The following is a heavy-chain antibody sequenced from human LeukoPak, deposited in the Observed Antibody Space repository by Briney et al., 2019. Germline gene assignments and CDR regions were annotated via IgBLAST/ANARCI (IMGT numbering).Heavy chain of an antibody. CDR3: ARDNNRKDDS. D-gene: IGHD1-14*01. CDR1: GITFSSYG. V-gene: IGHV3-48*03. CDR2: ISSTGGTT. Sequence: PGGSLRLSCAASGITFSSYGMSWVRQAPGKGLEWVSSISSTGGTTYYADSVKGRFAISRDNAKNSLYLQMNNLRAEDTAVYYCARDNNRKDDSWGQGTLVTVSS. J-gene: IGHJ5*02.